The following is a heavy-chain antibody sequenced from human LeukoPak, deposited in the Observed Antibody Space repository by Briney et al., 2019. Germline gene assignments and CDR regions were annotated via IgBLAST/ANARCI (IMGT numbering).Heavy chain of an antibody. CDR3: ARDLFSIAARPYTADY. J-gene: IGHJ4*02. D-gene: IGHD6-6*01. V-gene: IGHV1-18*01. CDR1: GYTFTSYG. CDR2: IRGDNGIK. Sequence: GASVNVSCKASGYTFTSYGISWLRQAPGQGLEWMGWIRGDNGIKNDAQKIQGRVTMTTDTSTSTDYMEMRRLRSEDTAVYYCARDLFSIAARPYTADYWGQGTLVTVSS.